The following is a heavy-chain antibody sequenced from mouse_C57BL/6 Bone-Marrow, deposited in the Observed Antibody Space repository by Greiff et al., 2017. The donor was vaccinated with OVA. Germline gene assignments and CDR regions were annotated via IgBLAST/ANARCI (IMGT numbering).Heavy chain of an antibody. J-gene: IGHJ1*03. CDR1: GFTFSSYA. CDR3: AREEGYYARYFDV. D-gene: IGHD2-3*01. Sequence: EVKLVESGGGLVKPGGSLKLSCAASGFTFSSYAMSWVRQTPEKRLEWVATISDGGSYTYYPDNVKGRFTISRDNAKNNLYLQMSHLKSEDTAMYYCAREEGYYARYFDVWGTGTTVTVSS. V-gene: IGHV5-4*01. CDR2: ISDGGSYT.